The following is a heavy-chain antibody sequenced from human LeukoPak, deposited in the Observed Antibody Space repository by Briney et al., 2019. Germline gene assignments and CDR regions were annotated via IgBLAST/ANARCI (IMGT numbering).Heavy chain of an antibody. V-gene: IGHV3-66*01. D-gene: IGHD6-13*01. Sequence: EGSLRLSCATSGFSVSSIYLSWVRQAPGKGLEWISVIHAGGYTDYADSVKGRFSISRVHSKNTVYLQMNRLRAEDTAVYYCARAGSSWDGPGAFDIWGQGTMVTVSS. CDR1: GFSVSSIY. J-gene: IGHJ3*02. CDR2: IHAGGYT. CDR3: ARAGSSWDGPGAFDI.